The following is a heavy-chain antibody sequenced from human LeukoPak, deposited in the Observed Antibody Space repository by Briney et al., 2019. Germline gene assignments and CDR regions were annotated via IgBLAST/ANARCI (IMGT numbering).Heavy chain of an antibody. CDR2: INWNGGST. V-gene: IGHV3-20*04. J-gene: IGHJ4*02. Sequence: GGSLRLSCAASGFTFDDYGMSWVRQAPGKGLEWVSGINWNGGSTGYADSVKGRFTISRDNAKNSLYLQMNSLRAEDAALYYCAKDISYYDSSGYWFDYWGQGTLVTVSS. CDR1: GFTFDDYG. D-gene: IGHD3-22*01. CDR3: AKDISYYDSSGYWFDY.